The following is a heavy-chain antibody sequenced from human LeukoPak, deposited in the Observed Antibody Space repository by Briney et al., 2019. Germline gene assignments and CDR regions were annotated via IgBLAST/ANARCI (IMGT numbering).Heavy chain of an antibody. Sequence: ASVTLSCKVSGGTFSSNTISWVRQAPRPPLEWLGGIIPIFGTANYAQKFQGRVTITADESTSTAYMELSSWGSEDTSVYYCARVPAAINVWFDPWGQGTLVTVSS. CDR1: GGTFSSNT. V-gene: IGHV1-69*13. J-gene: IGHJ5*02. D-gene: IGHD2-2*02. CDR2: IIPIFGTA. CDR3: ARVPAAINVWFDP.